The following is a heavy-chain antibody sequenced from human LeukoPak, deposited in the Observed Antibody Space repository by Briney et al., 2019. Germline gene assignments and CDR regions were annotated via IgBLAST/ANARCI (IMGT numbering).Heavy chain of an antibody. CDR1: GYTFTSYG. Sequence: ASVKVSCKASGYTFTSYGISWVRQAPGQGLEWMGWISAYNGNKNYAQKLQGRVTMTTDTSTSTAYMELRSLRSDDTAVYYCARAVEAIFGVVEPYYYYMDVWGKGTTVTVSS. D-gene: IGHD3-3*01. V-gene: IGHV1-18*01. CDR2: ISAYNGNK. CDR3: ARAVEAIFGVVEPYYYYMDV. J-gene: IGHJ6*03.